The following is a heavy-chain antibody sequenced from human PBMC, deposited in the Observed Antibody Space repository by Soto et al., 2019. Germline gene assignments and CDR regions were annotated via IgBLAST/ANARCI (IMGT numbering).Heavy chain of an antibody. D-gene: IGHD3-22*01. Sequence: EVQLVESGGGLVQPGRSLRLSCAASGFTFDDFAVHWVRQAPGKGLEWVSGISWNGATMGYGDSVSGRFTISRDNTKNSLYLQMNSLKPEDTALYYCAKDNGGYYDSSGNFEYWGQGTLVTVSS. J-gene: IGHJ4*02. CDR2: ISWNGATM. CDR3: AKDNGGYYDSSGNFEY. V-gene: IGHV3-9*01. CDR1: GFTFDDFA.